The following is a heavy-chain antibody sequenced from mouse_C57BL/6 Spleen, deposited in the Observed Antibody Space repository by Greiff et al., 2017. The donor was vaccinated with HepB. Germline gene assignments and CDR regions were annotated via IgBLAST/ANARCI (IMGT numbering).Heavy chain of an antibody. CDR2: INPGSGGT. Sequence: QVQLQQSGAELVRPGPSVKVSCKASGYAFTNYLIEWVKQRPGQGLEWIGVINPGSGGTNYNEKFKGKATLTADKSSSTAYMQLSSLTSEDSAVYFCARSEGYFDYWGQGTTLTVSS. CDR3: ARSEGYFDY. J-gene: IGHJ2*01. V-gene: IGHV1-54*01. CDR1: GYAFTNYL.